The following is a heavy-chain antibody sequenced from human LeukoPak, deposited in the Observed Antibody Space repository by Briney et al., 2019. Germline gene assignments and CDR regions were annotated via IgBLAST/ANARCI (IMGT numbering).Heavy chain of an antibody. Sequence: GGSLRLSCAASGFTFSSYAMSWVRQAPGKGLEWVSAISGSGGSTYYADSVKGRFTISRDNSKNTLYLQMNSLRAEDTAVYYCTTDLRRGWLSLYYFDYWGQGTLVTVSS. CDR3: TTDLRRGWLSLYYFDY. CDR1: GFTFSSYA. D-gene: IGHD3-22*01. J-gene: IGHJ4*02. CDR2: ISGSGGST. V-gene: IGHV3-23*01.